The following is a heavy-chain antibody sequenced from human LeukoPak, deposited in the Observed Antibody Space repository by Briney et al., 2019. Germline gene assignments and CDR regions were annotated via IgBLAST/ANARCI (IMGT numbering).Heavy chain of an antibody. Sequence: PSQTMSLTCVVYGRSFSRYYWSWIRQPQGKGLEWIGEIYHSGSTNYNPCLKSRVTISVDTSKNQFSLKLSSVTAADTAVYYCARIDYGADYGMDVWGQGTTVTVSS. CDR3: ARIDYGADYGMDV. J-gene: IGHJ6*02. CDR1: GRSFSRYY. D-gene: IGHD4-17*01. CDR2: IYHSGST. V-gene: IGHV4-34*01.